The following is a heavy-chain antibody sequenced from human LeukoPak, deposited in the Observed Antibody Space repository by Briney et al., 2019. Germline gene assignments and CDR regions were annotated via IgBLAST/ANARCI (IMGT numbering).Heavy chain of an antibody. Sequence: ASVKVSCKASGYTFTSYGISWVRRAPGQGLEWMGWISAYNGNTNYAQKLQGRVTMTTDTSTSTAYMELRSLRSADTAVYYCAREGVPAAIWGNNWFDPWGQGTLVTVSS. D-gene: IGHD2-2*02. J-gene: IGHJ5*02. CDR2: ISAYNGNT. CDR3: AREGVPAAIWGNNWFDP. CDR1: GYTFTSYG. V-gene: IGHV1-18*01.